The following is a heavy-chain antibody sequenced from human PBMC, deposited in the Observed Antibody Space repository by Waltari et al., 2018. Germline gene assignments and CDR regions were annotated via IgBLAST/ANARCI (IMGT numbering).Heavy chain of an antibody. CDR3: ARDSKFDP. CDR2: INSGGTT. D-gene: IGHD4-4*01. CDR1: GFSSSDNY. Sequence: EVQLVESGGGLIQPGGSLRLSCAASGFSSSDNYMSWVRQVPGKGVGWVSFINSGGTTYYADSVKGRFTISRDNSKNTVYLQMNSLRAEDTAMYYCARDSKFDPWGQGTLVTVSS. J-gene: IGHJ5*02. V-gene: IGHV3-53*01.